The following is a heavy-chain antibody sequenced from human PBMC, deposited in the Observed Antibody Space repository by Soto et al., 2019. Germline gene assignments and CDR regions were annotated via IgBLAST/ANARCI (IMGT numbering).Heavy chain of an antibody. CDR2: IYYRGST. D-gene: IGHD6-19*01. CDR1: GGSISSGGYY. J-gene: IGHJ3*01. V-gene: IGHV4-31*03. Sequence: QVQLQESGPGLVKPSQTLSLTCTVSGGSISSGGYYWSWIRQHPGKGLEWFGYIYYRGSTYYNPSLKSRVTRSVDMLKNQFSLKLSSVHAADTAGYYCARFIAVAGRGGAFDLWGQGTMVPVSS. CDR3: ARFIAVAGRGGAFDL.